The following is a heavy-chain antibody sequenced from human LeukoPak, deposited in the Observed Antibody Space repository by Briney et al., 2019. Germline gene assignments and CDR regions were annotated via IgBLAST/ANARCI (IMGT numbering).Heavy chain of an antibody. CDR3: ARASPTMVRGVIFDY. V-gene: IGHV4-4*07. CDR1: GGSISSYY. Sequence: SQTLSLTCTVSGGSISSYYWSWIRQPAGKGLEWIGRIYTSGSTNYNPSLKSRVTMSVDTSKNQFSLKLSSVTAADTAVYYCARASPTMVRGVIFDYWGQGTLVTVSS. CDR2: IYTSGST. D-gene: IGHD3-10*01. J-gene: IGHJ4*02.